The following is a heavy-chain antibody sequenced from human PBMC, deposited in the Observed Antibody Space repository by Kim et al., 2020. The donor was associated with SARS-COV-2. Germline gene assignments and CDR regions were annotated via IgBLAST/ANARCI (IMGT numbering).Heavy chain of an antibody. Sequence: GGSLRLSCAASGFTFSSYGMHWVRQAPGKGLEWVAVIWYDGSNKYYADSVKGRLTISSDNSKNTLYRQMNSLRAEDTAVYYCARDGGYSGFGYLEHWGQGTLGTPSS. CDR3: ARDGGYSGFGYLEH. CDR1: GFTFSSYG. V-gene: IGHV3-33*01. CDR2: IWYDGSNK. J-gene: IGHJ1*01. D-gene: IGHD5-12*01.